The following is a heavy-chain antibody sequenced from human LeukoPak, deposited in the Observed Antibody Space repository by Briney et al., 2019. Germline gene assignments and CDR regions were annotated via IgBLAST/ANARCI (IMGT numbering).Heavy chain of an antibody. CDR3: AKDSGSFFTGTDY. CDR2: ISWNSSSI. V-gene: IGHV3-9*01. D-gene: IGHD3-3*02. CDR1: GFTFRTSG. Sequence: GGSLRLSCAASGFTFRTSGMNWVRQAPGKGLEWVSGISWNSSSIGYADSVKGRFTISRDNAKNSLYLQMNSLRAEDTALYYCAKDSGSFFTGTDYWGQGTLVTVSS. J-gene: IGHJ4*02.